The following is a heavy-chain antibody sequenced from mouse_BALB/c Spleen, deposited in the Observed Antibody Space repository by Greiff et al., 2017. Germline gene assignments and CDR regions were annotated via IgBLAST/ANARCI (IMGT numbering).Heavy chain of an antibody. Sequence: EVHLVESGGGLVQPGGSRKLSCAASGFTFSSFGMHWVRQAPEKGLEWVAYISSGSSTIYYADTVKGRFTISRDNPKNTLFLQMTSLRSEDTAMYYCARGGGSSYYWYFDVWGAGTTVTVSS. CDR1: GFTFSSFG. V-gene: IGHV5-17*02. J-gene: IGHJ1*01. CDR2: ISSGSSTI. CDR3: ARGGGSSYYWYFDV. D-gene: IGHD1-1*01.